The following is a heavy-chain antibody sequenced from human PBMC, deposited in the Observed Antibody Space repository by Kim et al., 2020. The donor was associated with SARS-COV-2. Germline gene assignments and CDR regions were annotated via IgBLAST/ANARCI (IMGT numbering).Heavy chain of an antibody. CDR1: GFTFSSYA. V-gene: IGHV3-23*01. CDR3: AKDGRALRYFDWLFPEQYYFDY. J-gene: IGHJ4*02. D-gene: IGHD3-9*01. CDR2: IGGSGGST. Sequence: GGSLRLSCAASGFTFSSYAMSWVRQAPGKGLEWVSAIGGSGGSTYYADSVKGRFTISRDNSKNTLYLQMNSLRAEDTAVYYCAKDGRALRYFDWLFPEQYYFDYWGQGTLVTVSS.